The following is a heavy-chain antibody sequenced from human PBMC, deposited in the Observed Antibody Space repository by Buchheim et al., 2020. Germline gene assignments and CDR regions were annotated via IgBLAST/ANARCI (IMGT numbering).Heavy chain of an antibody. Sequence: QVQLVESGGGVVQPGRSLRLSCAASGFTFRNYGMHWVRQAPGKGLEWVAVISNDGSNKYYADSVKGRFTISRGFSDHTLYLQMNSLRPEDTAVYYCAKDINRQLFYGMDAWGQGTT. CDR1: GFTFRNYG. J-gene: IGHJ6*02. V-gene: IGHV3-30*18. CDR3: AKDINRQLFYGMDA. D-gene: IGHD6-6*01. CDR2: ISNDGSNK.